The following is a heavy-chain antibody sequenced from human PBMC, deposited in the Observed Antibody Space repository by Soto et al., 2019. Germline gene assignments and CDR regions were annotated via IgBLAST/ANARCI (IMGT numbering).Heavy chain of an antibody. CDR3: AKTALGWFDP. V-gene: IGHV4-59*01. CDR2: IFYSGRSGST. Sequence: SLSCSVSGGSISSYYWSWIRQPPGKGLEWIGYIFYSGRSGSTNYNPSLKSRVIISVDTSKNQFSLKLTSVTAVDTAVYYCAKTALGWFDPWGQGTLVTSPQ. D-gene: IGHD2-21*02. J-gene: IGHJ5*02. CDR1: GGSISSYY.